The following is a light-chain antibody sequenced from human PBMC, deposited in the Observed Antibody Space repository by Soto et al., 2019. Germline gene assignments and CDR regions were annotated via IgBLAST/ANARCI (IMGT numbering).Light chain of an antibody. CDR3: RQYNSYSWT. V-gene: IGKV1-5*01. Sequence: DIQMTQSPSTLSAFVGARVTITCRASQNINIWLAWYQQKPGKAPKLLIFDASSLESGVPSRFIGSGSGTEFTLTFSSLQPDGFATYYCRQYNSYSWTFGQGPKVEIK. CDR1: QNINIW. J-gene: IGKJ1*01. CDR2: DAS.